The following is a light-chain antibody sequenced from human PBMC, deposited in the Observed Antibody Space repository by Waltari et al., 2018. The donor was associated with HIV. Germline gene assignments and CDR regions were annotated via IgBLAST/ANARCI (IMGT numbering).Light chain of an antibody. CDR1: SSNIGSNS. CDR3: SSYTNRRTPLYV. Sequence: QSVLTQPPSASGTPGQRVTISCSGSSSNIGSNSVYWTHHLPGTAPNLLVYRNNQRPSGVPDRLSGSKSGTSASLAISGLRSEDEADYYCSSYTNRRTPLYVFGTGTKLTVL. CDR2: RNN. V-gene: IGLV1-47*01. J-gene: IGLJ1*01.